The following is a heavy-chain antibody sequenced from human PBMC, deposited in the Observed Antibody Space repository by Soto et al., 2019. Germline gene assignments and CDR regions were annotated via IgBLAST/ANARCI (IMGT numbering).Heavy chain of an antibody. D-gene: IGHD2-21*02. V-gene: IGHV3-9*01. CDR2: ISWNSRNI. CDR3: AKEQILLHGDEAFDI. Sequence: EVQLVESGGGLVQPGRSLRLSCAASGFTFEDCAMHWVRQVPGKGLEWVSGISWNSRNIDYTDSVRGRFTISRDNARNSLYLQMNSLRPEDTALDYCAKEQILLHGDEAFDIGGQGTMVTVSS. CDR1: GFTFEDCA. J-gene: IGHJ3*02.